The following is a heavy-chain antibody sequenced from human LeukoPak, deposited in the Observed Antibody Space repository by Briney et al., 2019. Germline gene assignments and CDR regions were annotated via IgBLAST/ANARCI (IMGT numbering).Heavy chain of an antibody. CDR2: ISGSGGST. CDR3: ATRDAWELLTGNDD. V-gene: IGHV3-23*01. CDR1: VFTFSSYS. D-gene: IGHD1-26*01. J-gene: IGHJ4*02. Sequence: PGRSLRLSCAVSVFTFSSYSTSWVRQAPGRGLEWVLAISGSGGSTYYADSVKGRFTLSRDNSKNTLYLQMNSLRAQDTAVYYWATRDAWELLTGNDDWGQGTLVTVSS.